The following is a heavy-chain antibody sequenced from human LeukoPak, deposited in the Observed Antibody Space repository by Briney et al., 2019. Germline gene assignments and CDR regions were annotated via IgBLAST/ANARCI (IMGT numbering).Heavy chain of an antibody. Sequence: APVKVSCKASGYTFTSYYMHWVRQAPGQGLEWMGWMNPNSGNTGSAQKFQGRVTMTRNTSISTAYMELSSLRSEDTAVYYCARAYTAIVLDYWGQGTLVTVSS. CDR1: GYTFTSYY. CDR2: MNPNSGNT. J-gene: IGHJ4*02. D-gene: IGHD5-18*01. V-gene: IGHV1-8*02. CDR3: ARAYTAIVLDY.